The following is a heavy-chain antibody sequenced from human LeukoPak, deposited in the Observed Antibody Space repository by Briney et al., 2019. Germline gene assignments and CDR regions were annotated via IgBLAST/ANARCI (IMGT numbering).Heavy chain of an antibody. CDR3: AKAAYGGNWIDAFDI. CDR1: GFIFSTYW. CDR2: IRYDGSNK. J-gene: IGHJ3*02. D-gene: IGHD4-23*01. V-gene: IGHV3-30*02. Sequence: GALRLSCAASGFIFSTYWMMWARQAPGKGLEWVAFIRYDGSNKYYADSVKGRFTISRDNSKNTLYLQMNSLRAEDTAVYYCAKAAYGGNWIDAFDIWGQGTMVTVSS.